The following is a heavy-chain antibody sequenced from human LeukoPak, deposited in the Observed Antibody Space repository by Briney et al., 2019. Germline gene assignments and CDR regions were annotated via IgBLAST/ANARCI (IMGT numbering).Heavy chain of an antibody. J-gene: IGHJ4*02. CDR2: MEISGST. D-gene: IGHD2-2*01. CDR1: GFSISSSDYF. CDR3: ARVSYCSSASCYQYFGY. V-gene: IGHV4-61*02. Sequence: SETLSLTCTVSGFSISSSDYFWSWVRQPAGKGLEWIGRMEISGSTNYNPSLRGRVTLSLDTSKNQFSLKLSSVTAADTAVYYCARVSYCSSASCYQYFGYWGQGTLVTVSS.